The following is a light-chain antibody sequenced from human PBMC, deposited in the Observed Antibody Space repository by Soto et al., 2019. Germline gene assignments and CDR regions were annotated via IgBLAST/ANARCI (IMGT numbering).Light chain of an antibody. CDR1: SSDVGSYTY. V-gene: IGLV2-14*01. J-gene: IGLJ1*01. CDR3: SSYTSSSTLYV. Sequence: QSALTQPASVSGSPRQSITISCTGASSDVGSYTYVSWYQQHPGKAPKLMIYEVNNPPSGVSNRFSGSKSGNTASLTISGLQAEDEADYYCSSYTSSSTLYVFGTGTKLTVL. CDR2: EVN.